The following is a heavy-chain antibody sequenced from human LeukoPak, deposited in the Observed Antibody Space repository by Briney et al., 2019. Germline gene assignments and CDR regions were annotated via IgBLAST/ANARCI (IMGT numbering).Heavy chain of an antibody. CDR3: AREGNSGYDHEDYFDY. V-gene: IGHV3-33*01. CDR1: GFTFSSYG. Sequence: PGRSLRLSCAASGFTFSSYGMHWVRQAPGKGLEWVAVIWYDGSNKYYADSVKGRFTISRDNYKNTLYLQMNSLRAEDTAVYYCAREGNSGYDHEDYFDYWGQGTLVTVSS. CDR2: IWYDGSNK. D-gene: IGHD5-12*01. J-gene: IGHJ4*02.